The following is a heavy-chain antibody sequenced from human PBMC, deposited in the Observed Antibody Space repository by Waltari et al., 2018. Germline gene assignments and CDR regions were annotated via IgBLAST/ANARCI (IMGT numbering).Heavy chain of an antibody. CDR3: AHSPTGGYDFWSGYYHAPTYYFDY. D-gene: IGHD3-3*01. CDR1: GFSLSTSGVG. J-gene: IGHJ4*02. Sequence: QITLKESGPTLVKPTQTLTLTCTFSGFSLSTSGVGVGWIRQPPGKALEWLALIYWNDDTRYSPTLKSRLTITKDTSKNQVVLTMTNMDPVDTATYYCAHSPTGGYDFWSGYYHAPTYYFDYWGQGTLVTVSS. V-gene: IGHV2-5*01. CDR2: IYWNDDT.